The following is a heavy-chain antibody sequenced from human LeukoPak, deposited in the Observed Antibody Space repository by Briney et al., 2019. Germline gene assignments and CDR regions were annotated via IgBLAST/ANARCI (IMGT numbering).Heavy chain of an antibody. CDR2: IYYSGST. D-gene: IGHD3-22*01. Sequence: SQTLSLTCTVSGGSISSGGYYWSWIRQHPGKGLEWIGYIYYSGSTYYNPSLKSRVTISVDTSKNQFSLKLSSVTAADTAVYYCARRGDSGYYYPNWFDPWGQGTLVTVSS. CDR1: GGSISSGGYY. J-gene: IGHJ5*02. V-gene: IGHV4-31*03. CDR3: ARRGDSGYYYPNWFDP.